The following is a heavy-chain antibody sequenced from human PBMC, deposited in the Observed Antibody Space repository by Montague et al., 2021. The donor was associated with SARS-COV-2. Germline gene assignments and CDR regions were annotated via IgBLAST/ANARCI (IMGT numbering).Heavy chain of an antibody. D-gene: IGHD3-10*01. CDR1: GFTFSNYE. CDR2: ISCSGSTI. J-gene: IGHJ6*02. CDR3: ARDRGYGDFYYYGMDV. V-gene: IGHV3-48*03. Sequence: SLRLSCAASGFTFSNYEMNRVRQAPGKGLEWVLYISCSGSTIYYADSVKGRFTISRDNAQNSLYLQMNSLRAEDTGVYYCARDRGYGDFYYYGMDVWGQGTTVTVSS.